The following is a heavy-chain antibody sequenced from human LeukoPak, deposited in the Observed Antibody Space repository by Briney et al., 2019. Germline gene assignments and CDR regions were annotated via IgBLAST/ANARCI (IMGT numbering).Heavy chain of an antibody. D-gene: IGHD6-19*01. V-gene: IGHV3-48*03. Sequence: PGGSLRLSCAASGFPFSSYEMNWVRQAPGKGLEWVSYISRSGSTIYYVDSVKGRFTTSRDNAKNSLYLQMNSLRPEDTGVYYCARDQGIAVADAFDIWGQGTMVTVSS. CDR3: ARDQGIAVADAFDI. CDR2: ISRSGSTI. J-gene: IGHJ3*02. CDR1: GFPFSSYE.